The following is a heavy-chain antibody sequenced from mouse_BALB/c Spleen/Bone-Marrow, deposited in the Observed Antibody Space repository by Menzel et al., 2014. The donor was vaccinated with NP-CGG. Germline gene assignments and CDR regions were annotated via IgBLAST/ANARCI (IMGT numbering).Heavy chain of an antibody. CDR2: ISSGSNTS. CDR3: ARRGTMITAGPFAY. V-gene: IGHV5-17*02. D-gene: IGHD2-4*01. Sequence: VQLKESEGGLVQPGGSRKLSCAASGFTFSSFGMHWIRQAPEKGLEWVAYISSGSNTSYYEDTVKGRFTISRDNPKNTLFLQMTSLRSEDTAMYYCARRGTMITAGPFAYWGQGTLVTVSA. J-gene: IGHJ3*01. CDR1: GFTFSSFG.